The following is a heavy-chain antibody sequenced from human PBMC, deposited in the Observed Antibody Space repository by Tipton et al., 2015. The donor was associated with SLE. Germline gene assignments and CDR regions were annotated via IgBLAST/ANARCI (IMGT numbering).Heavy chain of an antibody. J-gene: IGHJ3*02. CDR1: GFSFSSYS. V-gene: IGHV3-21*01. D-gene: IGHD3-10*01. Sequence: GSLRLSCAASGFSFSSYSMHWVRQAPGKGLEWVSSIDSTSSYIYQTDSVKGRFTVSRDNGKNSLYLQMNSLSADDTAVYYCARETASGAFDIWGLGTMVTVSS. CDR3: ARETASGAFDI. CDR2: IDSTSSYI.